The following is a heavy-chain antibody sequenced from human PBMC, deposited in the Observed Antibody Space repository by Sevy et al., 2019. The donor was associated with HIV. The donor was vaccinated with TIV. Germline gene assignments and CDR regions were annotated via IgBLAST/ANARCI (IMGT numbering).Heavy chain of an antibody. CDR3: ARDQGVMRELRGDAFDI. CDR1: GFTFSSYA. J-gene: IGHJ3*02. CDR2: ISYDGSNK. D-gene: IGHD1-26*01. V-gene: IGHV3-30-3*01. Sequence: GGSLRLSCAASGFTFSSYAMHWVRQAPDKGLEWVAVISYDGSNKYYADSVKGRFTISRDNSKNTLYLQMNSLRAEDTAVYYCARDQGVMRELRGDAFDIWGQGTMVTVSS.